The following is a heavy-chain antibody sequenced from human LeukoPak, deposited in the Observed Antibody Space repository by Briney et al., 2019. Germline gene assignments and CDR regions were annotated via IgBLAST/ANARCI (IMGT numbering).Heavy chain of an antibody. J-gene: IGHJ4*02. Sequence: PSETLSLTCTVSGGSISSYYWSWIRQPPGKGLEWIGYIYYSGNTNYNPSLKSRVTISIATSKNQFSLKLSSVTAADTAVYFCARDYCSGGGCDFSDYYLDYWGQGTLVTVSS. V-gene: IGHV4-59*01. CDR2: IYYSGNT. CDR1: GGSISSYY. CDR3: ARDYCSGGGCDFSDYYLDY. D-gene: IGHD2-15*01.